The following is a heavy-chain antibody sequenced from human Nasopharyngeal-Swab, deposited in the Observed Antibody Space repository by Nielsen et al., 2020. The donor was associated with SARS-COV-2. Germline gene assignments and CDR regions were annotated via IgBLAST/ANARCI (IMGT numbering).Heavy chain of an antibody. J-gene: IGHJ4*02. CDR2: IYYTGST. D-gene: IGHD1-1*01. Sequence: SETLSLTCTVSGGSISSDSYYWGWIRQPPGKGLEWVGTIYYTGSTYYNPSLKSRVSISVVASKNQFSLMLSSVIAADTAVYYCARRELGRDDFDYWGQGTLVTVSS. V-gene: IGHV4-39*01. CDR1: GGSISSDSYY. CDR3: ARRELGRDDFDY.